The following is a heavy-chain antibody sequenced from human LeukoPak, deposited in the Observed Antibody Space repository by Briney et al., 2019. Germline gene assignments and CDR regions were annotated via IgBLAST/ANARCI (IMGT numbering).Heavy chain of an antibody. Sequence: PGGSLRLSCAASGFTFSSYWMHWVRQAPGKGLVWVSRINSDGSSTSYADSAKGRFTISRDNAKNTLYPQMNSLRAEDTAVYYCARDPRFSSSGFDYWGQGTLVTVSS. V-gene: IGHV3-74*01. CDR1: GFTFSSYW. D-gene: IGHD3-3*01. CDR2: INSDGSST. CDR3: ARDPRFSSSGFDY. J-gene: IGHJ4*02.